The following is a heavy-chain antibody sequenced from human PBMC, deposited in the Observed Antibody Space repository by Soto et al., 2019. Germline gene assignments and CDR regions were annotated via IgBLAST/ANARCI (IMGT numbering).Heavy chain of an antibody. CDR3: ARDLWGYCGTDCYPLDV. D-gene: IGHD2-21*02. Sequence: PSETLSLTCTVSGDSISRYYWSWIRQPPGKGLEWIGYMYNTGSTVYNPPFKSRVTISVDTSKNQFSLKLNSVTAADTAVYFCARDLWGYCGTDCYPLDVWGQGTTVTVSS. V-gene: IGHV4-59*01. J-gene: IGHJ6*02. CDR1: GDSISRYY. CDR2: MYNTGST.